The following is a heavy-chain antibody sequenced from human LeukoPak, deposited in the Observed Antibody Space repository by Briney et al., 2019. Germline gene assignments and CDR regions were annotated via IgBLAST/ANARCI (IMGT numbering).Heavy chain of an antibody. D-gene: IGHD3-10*01. V-gene: IGHV4-61*02. J-gene: IGHJ4*02. Sequence: SETLSLTCTVSGGSISSGSYYWSWIRQPAGKGLEWIGRIYTSGSTNYNPSLKSRVTISVDTSKNQFSLKLSSVTAADTAVYYCARERDGSGTQRGLDYWGQGTLVTVSS. CDR3: ARERDGSGTQRGLDY. CDR1: GGSISSGSYY. CDR2: IYTSGST.